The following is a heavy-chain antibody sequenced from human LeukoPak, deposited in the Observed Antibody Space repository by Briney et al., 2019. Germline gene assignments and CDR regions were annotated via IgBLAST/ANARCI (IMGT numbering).Heavy chain of an antibody. D-gene: IGHD2/OR15-2a*01. J-gene: IGHJ6*03. V-gene: IGHV4-39*01. Sequence: SETLSLTCTVSGGSISSSSYYWGWIRQPPGKGLEWIGSIYYSGSTYYNPSLKSRVTISVDTSKNQFSLKLSSVTAADTAVYYCARGNSMDVWGKGTTVTVSS. CDR1: GGSISSSSYY. CDR2: IYYSGST. CDR3: ARGNSMDV.